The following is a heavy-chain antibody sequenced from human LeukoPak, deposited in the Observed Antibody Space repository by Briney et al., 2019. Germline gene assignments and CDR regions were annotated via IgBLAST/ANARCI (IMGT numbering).Heavy chain of an antibody. J-gene: IGHJ6*03. CDR2: ISWNSGSI. Sequence: GGSLTLSCAASGFTFDDYAMHWVRQAPGKGLEWVSGISWNSGSIGYADSVKGRFTISRDNAKNSLYLQMNSLRAEDTALYYCAKGFRSKGNYYYYMDVWGKGTTVTVSS. V-gene: IGHV3-9*01. CDR1: GFTFDDYA. CDR3: AKGFRSKGNYYYYMDV. D-gene: IGHD3-10*01.